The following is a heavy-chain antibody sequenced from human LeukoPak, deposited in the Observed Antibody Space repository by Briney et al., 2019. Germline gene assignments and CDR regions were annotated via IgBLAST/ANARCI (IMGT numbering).Heavy chain of an antibody. J-gene: IGHJ5*02. CDR2: ISAYNGNT. V-gene: IGHV1-18*01. CDR3: ARDEARYSSGYYPNWFDP. D-gene: IGHD3-22*01. CDR1: GYTFTSYG. Sequence: ASVKVSCKASGYTFTSYGTSWVRQAPGQGLEWMGWISAYNGNTNYAQKLQGRVTMTTDTSTSTAYMELRSLRSDDTAVYYCARDEARYSSGYYPNWFDPWGQGTLVTVSS.